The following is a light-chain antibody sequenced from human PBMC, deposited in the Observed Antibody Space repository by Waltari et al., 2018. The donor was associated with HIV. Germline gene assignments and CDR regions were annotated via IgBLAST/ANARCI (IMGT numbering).Light chain of an antibody. Sequence: SYELTQPPSVSVSPGQTASITCSGDALPKQYDYWFQQKPGQAPVLAIYQDTERPSGIPERLSGSSLGTMVTLTITGVQAEDEADYYCQSTDRSGTYWVFGGGTKLTVL. CDR1: ALPKQY. J-gene: IGLJ3*02. CDR2: QDT. V-gene: IGLV3-25*03. CDR3: QSTDRSGTYWV.